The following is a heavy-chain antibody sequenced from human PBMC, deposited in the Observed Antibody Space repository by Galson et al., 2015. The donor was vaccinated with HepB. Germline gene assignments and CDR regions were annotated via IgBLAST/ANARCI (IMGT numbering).Heavy chain of an antibody. V-gene: IGHV3-20*04. J-gene: IGHJ4*02. CDR1: GFTFDDYG. CDR3: ARSIYSGSPGYIY. D-gene: IGHD1-26*01. Sequence: LRLSCAASGFTFDDYGMSWVRQAPGKGLEWVSGINWSGGSTGYADSVKGRFTISRDNAKNSLYLQMNSLRAEDTALYYCARSIYSGSPGYIYWGQGTLVTVSS. CDR2: INWSGGST.